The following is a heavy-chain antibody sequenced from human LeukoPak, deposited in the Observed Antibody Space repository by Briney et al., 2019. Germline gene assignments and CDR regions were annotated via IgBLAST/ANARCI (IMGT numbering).Heavy chain of an antibody. J-gene: IGHJ5*02. Sequence: KPSETLSLTCTVSGGSISSSSYYWGWIRQPPGKGLEWIGSIYYSGSTNYNPSLKSRVTISVDTSKNQFSLKLSSVTAADTAVYYCARGCYITMVRGVPPLDCRFDLWGQGTLVTVSS. CDR1: GGSISSSSYY. V-gene: IGHV4-39*07. CDR2: IYYSGST. CDR3: ARGCYITMVRGVPPLDCRFDL. D-gene: IGHD3-10*01.